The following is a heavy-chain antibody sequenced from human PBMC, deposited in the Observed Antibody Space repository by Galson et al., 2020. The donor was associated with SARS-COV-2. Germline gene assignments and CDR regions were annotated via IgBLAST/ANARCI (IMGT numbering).Heavy chain of an antibody. D-gene: IGHD6-19*01. CDR3: TRGAVALDY. J-gene: IGHJ4*02. CDR1: GFTFSSYA. V-gene: IGHV3-30*04. CDR2: ISHDTSSK. Sequence: GGSLRLSCAASGFTFSSYAMHWVRQTPGKGLDWLAVISHDTSSKLYADSVKGRFTISRDNFKNMVYLQMDSLRPEDTGIYYCTRGAVALDYWGQGTQVAVST.